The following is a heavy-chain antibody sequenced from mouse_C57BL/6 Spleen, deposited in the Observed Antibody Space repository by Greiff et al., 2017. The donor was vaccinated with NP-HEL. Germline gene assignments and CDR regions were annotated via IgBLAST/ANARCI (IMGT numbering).Heavy chain of an antibody. V-gene: IGHV5-17*01. CDR2: ISSGSSTI. Sequence: EVMLVESGGGLVKPGGSLKLSCAASGFTFSDYGMHWVRQAPEKGLEWVAYISSGSSTIYYADTVKGRFTISRDNAKNTLFLQMTSLRSEDTAMYYCARGGDYGGFAYWGQGTLVTVSA. CDR1: GFTFSDYG. CDR3: ARGGDYGGFAY. D-gene: IGHD2-4*01. J-gene: IGHJ3*01.